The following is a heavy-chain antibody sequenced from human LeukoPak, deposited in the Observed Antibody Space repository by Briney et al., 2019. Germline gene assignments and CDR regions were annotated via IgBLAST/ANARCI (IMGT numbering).Heavy chain of an antibody. CDR3: ARHLVGRFGADLDV. V-gene: IGHV1-46*01. D-gene: IGHD3-10*01. J-gene: IGHJ6*02. CDR2: INPSGGST. Sequence: ASVKVSCKASGYTFTTYYIHWVRQAPGQGLEWMGMINPSGGSTSYARKFQDRVTMTRDTSTSTVYMDLSGLTSEDTAVYYCARHLVGRFGADLDVWGQGTTVTVSS. CDR1: GYTFTTYY.